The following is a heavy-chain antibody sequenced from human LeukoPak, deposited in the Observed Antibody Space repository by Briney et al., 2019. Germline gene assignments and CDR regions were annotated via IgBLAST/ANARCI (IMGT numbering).Heavy chain of an antibody. CDR3: VRDKTGRDDY. J-gene: IGHJ4*02. CDR2: INTDGTTT. V-gene: IGHV3-74*01. Sequence: PGGSLRLSCAASGFTFGSYWIHWVRQAPGKGLVWVSRINTDGTTTTYADSVKGRFTISRDNAKNTLYLQMNSLRAEDTAVYYCVRDKTGRDDYWGQGTLVTVSS. CDR1: GFTFGSYW. D-gene: IGHD7-27*01.